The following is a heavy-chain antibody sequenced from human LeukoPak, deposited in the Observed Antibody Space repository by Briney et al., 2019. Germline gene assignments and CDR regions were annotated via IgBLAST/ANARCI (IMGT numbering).Heavy chain of an antibody. V-gene: IGHV4-39*01. J-gene: IGHJ5*02. D-gene: IGHD3-10*01. CDR1: GGSISSSSYY. CDR2: IYYSGST. Sequence: SETLSLTCTVSGGSISSSSYYWGWIRQPPGKGLEWIGSIYYSGSTYYNPSLKSRVTISVDTFKNQFSLKLSSVTAADTAVYYCARRSGLRIWFDPWGQGTLVTVSS. CDR3: ARRSGLRIWFDP.